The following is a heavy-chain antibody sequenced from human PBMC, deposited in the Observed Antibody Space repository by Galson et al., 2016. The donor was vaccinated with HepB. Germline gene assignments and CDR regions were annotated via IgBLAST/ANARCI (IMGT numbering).Heavy chain of an antibody. CDR1: GDSVTSSPFY. Sequence: SETLSLTCTVSGDSVTSSPFYWAWIRRPPGKGLEWIGSISYSGLASYNPSLRSRLSISIAPSSNQFPLELSSVTAADTAVYYCARAAKIESYTSGWYYFDSWGQGIQVTVSS. D-gene: IGHD6-19*01. J-gene: IGHJ4*02. V-gene: IGHV4-39*06. CDR2: ISYSGLA. CDR3: ARAAKIESYTSGWYYFDS.